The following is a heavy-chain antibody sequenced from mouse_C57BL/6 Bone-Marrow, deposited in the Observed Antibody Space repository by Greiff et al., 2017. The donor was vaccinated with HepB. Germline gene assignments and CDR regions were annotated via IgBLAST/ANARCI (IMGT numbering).Heavy chain of an antibody. Sequence: VQLQQSGPELVKPGASVKISCKASGYSFTGYYMNWVKQSPEKSLEWIGEINPSTGGTTYNQKFKAKATLTVDKSSSTAYMQLKSLTSEDSAVYYCARCPYAMDYWGQGTSVTVSS. J-gene: IGHJ4*01. V-gene: IGHV1-42*01. CDR2: INPSTGGT. CDR1: GYSFTGYY. CDR3: ARCPYAMDY.